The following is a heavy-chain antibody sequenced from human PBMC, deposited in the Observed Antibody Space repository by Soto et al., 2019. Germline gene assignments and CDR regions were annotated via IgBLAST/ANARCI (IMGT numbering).Heavy chain of an antibody. CDR2: INSDGSST. V-gene: IGHV3-74*01. D-gene: IGHD3-10*01. Sequence: EVQLVESGGGLVQPGGSLRLSCAASGFTFSTYWMHWVRQAPGKGLVWVSRINSDGSSTSYADSVKGRFTISRDNAKNTLYLQMNSLRAEDTAVYYCARLSRIWADAFDIWGQGTMVTVSS. CDR1: GFTFSTYW. CDR3: ARLSRIWADAFDI. J-gene: IGHJ3*02.